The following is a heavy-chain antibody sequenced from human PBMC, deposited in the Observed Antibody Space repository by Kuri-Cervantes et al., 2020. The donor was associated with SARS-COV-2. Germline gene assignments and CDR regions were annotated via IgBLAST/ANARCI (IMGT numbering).Heavy chain of an antibody. V-gene: IGHV3-64D*08. J-gene: IGHJ4*02. Sequence: GGSLRLSCAASGFTFSSYAMHWVRQAPGKGLEYVSAISSNGGSTYHADSVKGRFTISRDNSKNTLYLQMSSLRAEDTAVYYCVKEKGLPGVDYWGQGTLVTVSS. CDR1: GFTFSSYA. CDR2: ISSNGGST. CDR3: VKEKGLPGVDY. D-gene: IGHD5-12*01.